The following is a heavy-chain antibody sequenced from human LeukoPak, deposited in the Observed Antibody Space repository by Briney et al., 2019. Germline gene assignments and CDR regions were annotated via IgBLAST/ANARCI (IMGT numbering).Heavy chain of an antibody. CDR2: ISSGSSYI. CDR3: ARDGSQWELLDAFDI. D-gene: IGHD1-26*01. J-gene: IGHJ3*02. Sequence: PGGSLRLSCAASGFTFSSYSMNWVRQAPGKGLEWVSSISSGSSYIYYADSVKGRFTISRDNAKNSLYLQMNSLRAEDTAVYYCARDGSQWELLDAFDIWGQGTMVTVSS. CDR1: GFTFSSYS. V-gene: IGHV3-21*01.